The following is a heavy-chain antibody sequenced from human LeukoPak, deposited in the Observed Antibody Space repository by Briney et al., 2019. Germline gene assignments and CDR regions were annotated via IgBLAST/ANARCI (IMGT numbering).Heavy chain of an antibody. J-gene: IGHJ4*02. CDR2: IYYSGST. CDR1: GGSISSGGYY. CDR3: ARSVPRYSSSWRPDY. Sequence: RPSETLSLTCTVSGGSISSGGYYWSWIRQHPGKGLEWIGYIYYSGSTYYNPSLKSRVTISVDTPKNQFSLKLSSVTAADTAVYYCARSVPRYSSSWRPDYWGQGTLVTVSS. D-gene: IGHD6-13*01. V-gene: IGHV4-31*03.